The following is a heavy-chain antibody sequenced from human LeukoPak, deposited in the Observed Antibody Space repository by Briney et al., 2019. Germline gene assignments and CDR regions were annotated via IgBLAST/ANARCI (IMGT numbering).Heavy chain of an antibody. CDR1: GCSFTSYW. V-gene: IGHV5-51*01. D-gene: IGHD2-2*01. J-gene: IGHJ4*02. CDR2: IYPGDSEI. Sequence: GESLKISCKGFGCSFTSYWIGWVRQMPGKGLEWMGIIYPGDSEIRYSPSFQGQVTHSADKSISAAYLQWSSLKASDTAIYYCARAGSTWDNFDSWGQGTLVTVSS. CDR3: ARAGSTWDNFDS.